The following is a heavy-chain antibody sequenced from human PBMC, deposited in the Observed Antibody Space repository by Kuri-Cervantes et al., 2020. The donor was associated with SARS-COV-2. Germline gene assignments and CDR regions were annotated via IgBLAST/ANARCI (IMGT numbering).Heavy chain of an antibody. CDR2: SSAYNGNT. J-gene: IGHJ6*02. CDR3: ASAHRDSSGYYPGGYYGMDV. Sequence: ASVKVSCKAAGYTFTSYVIRWVRQAPGQGLEWMGWSSAYNGNTNYAQKLQGRVTMTTDTSTSTAYMELRSLRSDDTAVYYCASAHRDSSGYYPGGYYGMDVWGQGTLVTVSS. D-gene: IGHD3-22*01. V-gene: IGHV1-18*01. CDR1: GYTFTSYV.